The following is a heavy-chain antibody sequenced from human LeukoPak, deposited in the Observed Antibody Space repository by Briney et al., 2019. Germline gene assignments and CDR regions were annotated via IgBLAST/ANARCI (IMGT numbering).Heavy chain of an antibody. Sequence: SETLSLTCTVSGDSISSSLYYWAWIRQPPGKGLEWIGSIYYTGSTYYNPSLKSRVTISIDTSKKQFSLKLSSVTAADTAVYYCARDNRYFDPGVYYYYGMDVWGQGTTVTVSS. CDR2: IYYTGST. CDR3: ARDNRYFDPGVYYYYGMDV. CDR1: GDSISSSLYY. V-gene: IGHV4-39*07. J-gene: IGHJ6*02. D-gene: IGHD2/OR15-2a*01.